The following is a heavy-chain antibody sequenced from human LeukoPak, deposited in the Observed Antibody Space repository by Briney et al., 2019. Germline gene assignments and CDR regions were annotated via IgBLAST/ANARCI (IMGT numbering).Heavy chain of an antibody. V-gene: IGHV1-18*01. D-gene: IGHD1-1*01. J-gene: IGHJ4*02. CDR2: ISANNGDT. Sequence: ASVKVSCKASGYTFTSYGISWVRQAPGQGLEWMGWISANNGDTDYPPKLQDRVTVTTDTYTSTAYMELRSLRSDDTAMYYCARESHETREDYWGQGTLVTVSS. CDR3: ARESHETREDY. CDR1: GYTFTSYG.